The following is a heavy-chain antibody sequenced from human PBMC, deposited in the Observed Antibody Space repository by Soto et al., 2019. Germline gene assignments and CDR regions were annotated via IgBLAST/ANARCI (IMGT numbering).Heavy chain of an antibody. V-gene: IGHV3-7*01. J-gene: IGHJ6*03. Sequence: GGSLRLSCAASGFTFSSYWMSWVRQAPGKGLEWVANIKQDGSGKYYVDSVKGRFTISRDNAKNSLYLQMNSLRAEDTAVYYCARGRVIAARPPDYYYMDVWGKGTTVTVSS. CDR1: GFTFSSYW. CDR3: ARGRVIAARPPDYYYMDV. CDR2: IKQDGSGK. D-gene: IGHD6-6*01.